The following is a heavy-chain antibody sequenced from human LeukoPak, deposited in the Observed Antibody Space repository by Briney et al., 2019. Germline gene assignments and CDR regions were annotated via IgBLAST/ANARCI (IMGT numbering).Heavy chain of an antibody. V-gene: IGHV3-7*01. CDR3: ARPERGPPVY. D-gene: IGHD1-1*01. CDR2: IKQDGSEK. CDR1: GFTFSSSE. J-gene: IGHJ4*02. Sequence: GGSLRLSCAASGFTFSSSEMNWVRQAPGKGLEWVANIKQDGSEKYYVDSVKGRFTISRDNAKNSLYLQMNSLRAEDTAVYYCARPERGPPVYWGQGTLVTVSS.